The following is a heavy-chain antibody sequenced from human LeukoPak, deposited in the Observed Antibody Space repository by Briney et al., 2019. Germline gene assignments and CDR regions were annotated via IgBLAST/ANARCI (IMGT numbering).Heavy chain of an antibody. V-gene: IGHV4-59*01. CDR1: GGSISSYY. CDR3: ARDHYGSGSYFFDY. CDR2: IYYSGST. J-gene: IGHJ4*02. Sequence: SETLSLTCTVSGGSISSYYWSWIRQPPGKGLEWIGYIYYSGSTNYNPSLKSRVTISVDTSKNQFSLKLSSVTAADTAVYYCARDHYGSGSYFFDYWGQGTLVTVSS. D-gene: IGHD3-10*01.